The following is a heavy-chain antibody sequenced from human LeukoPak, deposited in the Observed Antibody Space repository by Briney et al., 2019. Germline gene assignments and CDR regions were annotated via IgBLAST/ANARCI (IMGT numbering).Heavy chain of an antibody. Sequence: PSETLSLTCAVSGASISSHYGSWLRQPPGKGLEWIGYTSGSISDNPSLKSRGAVSVDPSQNQVSLSLTSVTAADTAVYYCARVLAIFGLDTTDFYMDVWGKGTTVTVSS. CDR2: TSGSI. CDR3: ARVLAIFGLDTTDFYMDV. J-gene: IGHJ6*03. CDR1: GASISSHY. D-gene: IGHD3/OR15-3a*01. V-gene: IGHV4-59*11.